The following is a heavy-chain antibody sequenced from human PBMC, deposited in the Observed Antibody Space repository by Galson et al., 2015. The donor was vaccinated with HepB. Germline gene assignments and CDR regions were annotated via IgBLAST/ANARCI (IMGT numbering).Heavy chain of an antibody. CDR3: ARGALVVGVAATQNIWFDP. CDR1: DYTFSSYS. Sequence: SVKVSCKASDYTFSSYSITWVRQAPGQGLEWMGWIRAYNGKTRYSQKVQGRETMTTDTSTSTSYMALQRLSSEDTAVYYCARGALVVGVAATQNIWFDPWGQGTLVTVSS. D-gene: IGHD2-15*01. J-gene: IGHJ5*01. V-gene: IGHV1-18*01. CDR2: IRAYNGKT.